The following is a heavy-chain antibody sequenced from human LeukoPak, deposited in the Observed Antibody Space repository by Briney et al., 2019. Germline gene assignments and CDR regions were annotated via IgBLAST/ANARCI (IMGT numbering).Heavy chain of an antibody. CDR2: ISGSGGST. CDR1: GITLSNYG. D-gene: IGHD1-26*01. Sequence: GGSLRLSCAVSGITLSNYGMSWVRQAPEKGLEWVAAISGSGGSTYYADSVKGRFTISRDNSKNTLYLQMNSLRAEDTAVYYCAKRNGIVGSDYWGQGTLVTVSS. V-gene: IGHV3-23*01. CDR3: AKRNGIVGSDY. J-gene: IGHJ4*02.